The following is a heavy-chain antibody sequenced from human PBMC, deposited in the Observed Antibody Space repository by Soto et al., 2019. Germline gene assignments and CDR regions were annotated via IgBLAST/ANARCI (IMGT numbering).Heavy chain of an antibody. J-gene: IGHJ4*02. Sequence: EAQLVESGGGLVQPGGSLRLSCAASGLTFRNYWMHWVRQAPGRGLVWVSRISGDGSSSNYADSVKGRFTTSRDNDKNTLYLQRNSLRAEDTAVDFCARGGRGYTFDWGQGTLVTVSS. CDR3: ARGGRGYTFD. V-gene: IGHV3-74*01. CDR1: GLTFRNYW. D-gene: IGHD5-12*01. CDR2: ISGDGSSS.